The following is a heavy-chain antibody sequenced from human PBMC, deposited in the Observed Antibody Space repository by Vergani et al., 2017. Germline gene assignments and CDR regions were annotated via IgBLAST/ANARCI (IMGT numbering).Heavy chain of an antibody. CDR1: GYTFTGYY. J-gene: IGHJ4*02. CDR2: INPNSGGT. D-gene: IGHD1-26*01. V-gene: IGHV1-2*02. Sequence: QVQLVQSGAEVKKPGASVKVSCKASGYTFTGYYMHWVRQAPGQGLEWMGWINPNSGGTNYAQQFQGRVTMTRDTSISTAYMELSRLRSDDTSVYYCARAVVGATDYWGQGTLVTVSS. CDR3: ARAVVGATDY.